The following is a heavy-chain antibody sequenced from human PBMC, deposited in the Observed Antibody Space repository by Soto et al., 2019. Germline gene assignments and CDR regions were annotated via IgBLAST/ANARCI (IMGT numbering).Heavy chain of an antibody. CDR1: GYTFSSYG. CDR2: ISVYNGNI. CDR3: XXXXXRGYTYGEAFDI. Sequence: QAQLVQSGAEVKKPGASVNVSCKASGYTFSSYGITWVRLAPGEGLEWMGWISVYNGNINYARKFQGRVTVTTDTSTSTAYMELRSLRSDDTAVXXXXXXXXRGYTYGEAFDIWGQGTMVTVSS. J-gene: IGHJ3*02. D-gene: IGHD5-18*01. V-gene: IGHV1-18*01.